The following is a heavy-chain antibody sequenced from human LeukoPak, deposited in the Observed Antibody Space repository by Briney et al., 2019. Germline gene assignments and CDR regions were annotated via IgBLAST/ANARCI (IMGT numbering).Heavy chain of an antibody. CDR3: ARTDGYNYY. Sequence: WETLSLTCTASGCPISSYYWSWIRQPPGKGLEWFGYIYYSGSTKYNPSPESRVTISRDPSKNQFSLRLSSVTAADTAIYYCARTDGYNYYWGQGTLVTVSS. CDR1: GCPISSYY. D-gene: IGHD5-24*01. CDR2: IYYSGST. J-gene: IGHJ4*02. V-gene: IGHV4-59*01.